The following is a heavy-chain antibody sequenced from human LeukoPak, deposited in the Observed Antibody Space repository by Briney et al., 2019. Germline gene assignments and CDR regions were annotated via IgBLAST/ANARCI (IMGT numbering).Heavy chain of an antibody. J-gene: IGHJ4*02. V-gene: IGHV4-34*01. CDR3: AREGGPMKTMVIDY. Sequence: SETLSLTCAVYGASFSGYYWSWIRQPPGKGLEWIGEINHSGSTNYNPSLKSRVTISVDTSKNQFSLKLSSVTAADTAVYYCAREGGPMKTMVIDYWGQGTLVTVSS. CDR1: GASFSGYY. D-gene: IGHD4/OR15-4a*01. CDR2: INHSGST.